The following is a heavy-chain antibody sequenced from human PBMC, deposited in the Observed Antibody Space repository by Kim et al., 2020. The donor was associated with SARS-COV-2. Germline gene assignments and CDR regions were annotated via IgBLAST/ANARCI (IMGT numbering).Heavy chain of an antibody. Sequence: GGSLRLSCAASGFTFSSYGMNWVRQAPGKGLECVADISSDGNNKYYADSVKGRFTISRDNSKNTLYLQMNSLRDEDTAVYYCTKDAPGYCRGGSCLSWGQGTLFTVSS. CDR2: ISSDGNNK. CDR1: GFTFSSYG. D-gene: IGHD2-15*01. CDR3: TKDAPGYCRGGSCLS. J-gene: IGHJ4*02. V-gene: IGHV3-30*18.